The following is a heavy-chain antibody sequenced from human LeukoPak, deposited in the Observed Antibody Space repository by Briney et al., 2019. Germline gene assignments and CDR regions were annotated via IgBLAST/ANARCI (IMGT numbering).Heavy chain of an antibody. J-gene: IGHJ5*02. Sequence: PGGSLRLSCAASGSTFSSYAMSWVRQAPGKGLEWVSALSGSGGSTHYADSVQGRFTISRDNSKNTFFLQMNTLRAADTAVYYCAKGSGSGWYGWFAPWGQGTLVTVSS. D-gene: IGHD6-19*01. CDR1: GSTFSSYA. CDR2: LSGSGGST. V-gene: IGHV3-23*01. CDR3: AKGSGSGWYGWFAP.